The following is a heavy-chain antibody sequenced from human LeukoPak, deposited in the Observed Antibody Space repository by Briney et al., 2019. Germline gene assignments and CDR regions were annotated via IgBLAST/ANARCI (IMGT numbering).Heavy chain of an antibody. J-gene: IGHJ4*02. V-gene: IGHV3-9*01. CDR3: AKDIAAADNTFDY. CDR2: ISWNSGSI. Sequence: GGSLRLSCAASGFTFSSYSMNWVRQAPGKGLEWVSGISWNSGSIGYADSVKGRFTISRDNAKNSLYLQMNSLRAEDTALYYCAKDIAAADNTFDYWGQGTLVTVS. CDR1: GFTFSSYS. D-gene: IGHD6-13*01.